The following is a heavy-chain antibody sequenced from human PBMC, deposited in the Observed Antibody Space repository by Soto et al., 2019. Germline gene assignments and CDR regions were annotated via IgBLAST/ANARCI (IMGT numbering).Heavy chain of an antibody. CDR1: GGSISSSSYY. CDR3: ARGKNYKRSRQLGPYWFDP. CDR2: IYYSGST. J-gene: IGHJ5*02. V-gene: IGHV4-39*01. D-gene: IGHD6-13*01. Sequence: SETLSLTCTVSGGSISSSSYYWGWIRQPPGKGLEWIGSIYYSGSTYYNPSLKSRVTISVDTSKNQFSLKLSSVTAADTAVYYCARGKNYKRSRQLGPYWFDPWGQGTLVTVSS.